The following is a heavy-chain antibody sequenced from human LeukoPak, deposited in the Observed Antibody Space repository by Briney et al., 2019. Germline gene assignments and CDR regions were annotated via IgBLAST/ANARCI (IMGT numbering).Heavy chain of an antibody. V-gene: IGHV4-34*01. CDR2: INHSGST. D-gene: IGHD3-22*01. Sequence: PSETLSLTCAVYGGSFSGYYWSWIRQPPGKGLEWIGEINHSGSTNYNPSLKSRVTISVDTSKNQFSLKLSSVTAADTAVYYCARDLTRFTYYYDSSGYPDAFDIWGQGTMVTVSS. CDR3: ARDLTRFTYYYDSSGYPDAFDI. J-gene: IGHJ3*02. CDR1: GGSFSGYY.